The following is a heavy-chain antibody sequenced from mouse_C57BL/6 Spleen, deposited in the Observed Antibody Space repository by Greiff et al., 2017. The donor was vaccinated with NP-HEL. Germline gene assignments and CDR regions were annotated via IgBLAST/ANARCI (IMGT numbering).Heavy chain of an antibody. CDR1: GYAFSSSW. CDR2: IYPGDGDT. CDR3: ARYPYGSSPFDY. J-gene: IGHJ2*01. Sequence: VQLQQSGPELVKPGASVKISCKASGYAFSSSWMNWVKQRPGKGLEWIGRIYPGDGDTNYNGKFTGKATLTADKSSSTAYMQLSSLTSEDSAVYFCARYPYGSSPFDYWGKGTTLTVSS. V-gene: IGHV1-82*01. D-gene: IGHD1-1*01.